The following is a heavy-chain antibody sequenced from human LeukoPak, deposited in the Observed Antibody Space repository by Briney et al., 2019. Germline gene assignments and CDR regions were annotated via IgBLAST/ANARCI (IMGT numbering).Heavy chain of an antibody. V-gene: IGHV4-4*02. J-gene: IGHJ4*02. D-gene: IGHD6-13*01. CDR1: GGSISSSNW. CDR2: IYHSGST. Sequence: KPSGTLSLTCAVSGGSISSSNWWSWVRQPPGKGLEWIGEIYHSGSTNYNPSLKSRVTISVDKSKNQFSLKLSSVTAADTAVYYCATPGYSSSWGGYFDYWGQGTLVTVSS. CDR3: ATPGYSSSWGGYFDY.